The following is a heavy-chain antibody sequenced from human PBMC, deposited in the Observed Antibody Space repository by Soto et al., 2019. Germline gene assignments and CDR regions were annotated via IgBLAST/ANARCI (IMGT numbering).Heavy chain of an antibody. CDR3: ANGGYYFDSSGYFDY. Sequence: EVQLLESEGGLVQPGGSLRLSCVASGFTFSSYAMSWVRQAPGKGLEWVSAISSSGVNTYNADSVKGRFTISRDNSKKMLYLQMNSLRAEDTAVYYCANGGYYFDSSGYFDYWGLGTLVTVSS. V-gene: IGHV3-23*01. CDR1: GFTFSSYA. CDR2: ISSSGVNT. J-gene: IGHJ4*02. D-gene: IGHD3-22*01.